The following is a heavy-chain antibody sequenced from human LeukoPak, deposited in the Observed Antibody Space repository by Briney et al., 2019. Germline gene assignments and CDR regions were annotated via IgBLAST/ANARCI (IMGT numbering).Heavy chain of an antibody. J-gene: IGHJ4*02. CDR3: AKDSKRWKTYYYESGNYY. CDR2: ISGSDPGT. CDR1: GFMFSKYA. D-gene: IGHD3-10*01. V-gene: IGHV3-23*01. Sequence: PGGSLRLSCAASGFMFSKYAMSWVRQAPGRRLEWVSAISGSDPGTYYADSVKGRFTISRDNSKNTLYLQMNSLRAEDTAVYFCAKDSKRWKTYYYESGNYYWGQGTLVTVSS.